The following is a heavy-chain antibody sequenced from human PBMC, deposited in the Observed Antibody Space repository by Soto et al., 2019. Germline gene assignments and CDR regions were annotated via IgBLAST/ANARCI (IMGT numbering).Heavy chain of an antibody. V-gene: IGHV3-9*01. CDR2: ISWNSGSI. CDR1: GFTFDDYA. Sequence: GGSLRLSCAASGFTFDDYAMHWVRQAPGKGLEWVSGISWNSGSIGYADSVKGRFTISRDNAKNSLYLQMNSLIAEDTALYYCAKDMSRAVAGTDAFDIWGQGTMVTVSS. CDR3: AKDMSRAVAGTDAFDI. J-gene: IGHJ3*02. D-gene: IGHD6-19*01.